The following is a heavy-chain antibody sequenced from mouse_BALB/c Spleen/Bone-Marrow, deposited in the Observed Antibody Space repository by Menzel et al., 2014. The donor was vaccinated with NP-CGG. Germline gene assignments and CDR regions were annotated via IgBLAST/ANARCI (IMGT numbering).Heavy chain of an antibody. D-gene: IGHD1-2*01. J-gene: IGHJ3*01. CDR3: TRQDYYGYGAY. V-gene: IGHV4-1*02. Sequence: VQLKQSGGGLVQPGGSLKLSCAASGFDFSRYWMSWVRQAPGKGLEWIGEINPDSSTINYTPSLKDKFIISRDNAKNTQYLQMSKVRSEDTALYYCTRQDYYGYGAYWGQGTLVTVSA. CDR1: GFDFSRYW. CDR2: INPDSSTI.